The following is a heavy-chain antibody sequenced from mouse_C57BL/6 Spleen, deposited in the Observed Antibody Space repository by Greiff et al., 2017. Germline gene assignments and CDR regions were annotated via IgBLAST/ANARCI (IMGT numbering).Heavy chain of an antibody. D-gene: IGHD2-2*01. CDR3: ARHEDGGWGYAWFAY. J-gene: IGHJ3*01. CDR1: GYTFTEYT. CDR2: FYPGSGSI. V-gene: IGHV1-62-2*01. Sequence: VQLQQSGAELVKPGASVKLSCKASGYTFTEYTIHWVKQRPGQGLEWIGWFYPGSGSIKYNEKFKDKATLTADKSSSTGYMELSRLTSEDAAVYFCARHEDGGWGYAWFAYWGQGTLVTVSA.